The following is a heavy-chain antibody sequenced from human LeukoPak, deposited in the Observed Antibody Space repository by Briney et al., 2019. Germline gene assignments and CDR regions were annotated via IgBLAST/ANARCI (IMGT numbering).Heavy chain of an antibody. Sequence: PSETLSLTCAVYGGSFSGYYWSWIRQPPGKGLEWIGEINHSGSTNYNPSLKSRVTISVDTSKNQFSLKLSSVTAADTAVYYCARGRIVVVVAATLFDYWGQGTLVTVSS. CDR1: GGSFSGYY. CDR2: INHSGST. D-gene: IGHD2-15*01. J-gene: IGHJ4*02. CDR3: ARGRIVVVVAATLFDY. V-gene: IGHV4-34*01.